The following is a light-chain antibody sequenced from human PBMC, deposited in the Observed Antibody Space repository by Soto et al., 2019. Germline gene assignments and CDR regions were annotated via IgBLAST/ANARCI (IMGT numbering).Light chain of an antibody. CDR3: AAWDDSLNGYV. V-gene: IGLV1-44*01. Sequence: QSVLTQPPSASGTPGQRVTISCSGSSSNIGSNTVNWYQQLPGTAPKLLIYSNNQRPSGVPDRFSGSKSGTSASLAISGLQSADEADYYCAAWDDSLNGYVFGTGTRSPS. CDR2: SNN. J-gene: IGLJ1*01. CDR1: SSNIGSNT.